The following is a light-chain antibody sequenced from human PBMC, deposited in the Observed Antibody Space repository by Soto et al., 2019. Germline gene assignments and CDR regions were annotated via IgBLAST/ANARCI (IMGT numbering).Light chain of an antibody. J-gene: IGLJ2*01. CDR3: MLYMGGGLVV. V-gene: IGLV8-61*01. Sequence: QTLVTQAPWFSVSPGGTITLTCGLTSGSVSTTYYPSWYQQTPGQAPRTLIYSTNIRSSGVPDRFSGSILGNKAALTITGAQADDESDYHCMLYMGGGLVVFGGGTKLTVL. CDR2: STN. CDR1: SGSVSTTYY.